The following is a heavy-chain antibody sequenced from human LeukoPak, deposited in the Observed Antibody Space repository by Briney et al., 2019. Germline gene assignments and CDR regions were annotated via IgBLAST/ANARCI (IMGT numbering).Heavy chain of an antibody. CDR3: AKLNEQWLVIDY. CDR1: GFTFSDYY. Sequence: GGSLRLSCAASGFTFSDYYMSWIRQAPGKGLEWVSYISSSGSTIYYADSVKGRFTISRDNAKNSLYLQMNSLRAEDTAVYYCAKLNEQWLVIDYWGQGTLVTVSS. D-gene: IGHD6-19*01. CDR2: ISSSGSTI. V-gene: IGHV3-11*01. J-gene: IGHJ4*02.